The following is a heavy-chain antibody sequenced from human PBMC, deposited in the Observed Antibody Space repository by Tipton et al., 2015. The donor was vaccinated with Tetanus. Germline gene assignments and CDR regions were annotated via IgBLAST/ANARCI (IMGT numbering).Heavy chain of an antibody. V-gene: IGHV5-51*01. CDR1: GYSFTSYW. J-gene: IGHJ4*02. Sequence: QLVQSGAEVKKPGESLKISCKGSGYSFTSYWIGWVRQMPGKGLEWMGIIYPGDSDTRYSPSFQGQVTISADKSISTAYLQWSSLKASDTAMYYCARQRDRRGPHKYFDYWGQGTLVTVSS. CDR3: ARQRDRRGPHKYFDY. CDR2: IYPGDSDT.